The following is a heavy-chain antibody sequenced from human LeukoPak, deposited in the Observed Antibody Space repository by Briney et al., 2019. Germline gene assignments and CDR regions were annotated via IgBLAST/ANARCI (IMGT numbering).Heavy chain of an antibody. CDR3: ARATRGLDY. J-gene: IGHJ4*02. D-gene: IGHD3-10*01. CDR2: IGTAGDT. Sequence: GGSLRLSCAASGFTFSSYDMHWVRQITGKGPEWVSAIGTAGDTSYPGSVKGRFTISRENAKNSLYLQMNNLRAGDTAVYYCARATRGLDYWGQGTLVTVSS. V-gene: IGHV3-13*01. CDR1: GFTFSSYD.